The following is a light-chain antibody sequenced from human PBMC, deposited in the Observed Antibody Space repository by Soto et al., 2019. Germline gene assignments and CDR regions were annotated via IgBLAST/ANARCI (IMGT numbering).Light chain of an antibody. V-gene: IGLV2-14*01. Sequence: TQAACLSGSPGQSITMACTGTSSDIGAYDYVSWFQQQPGKAPKLMISEVNNRPSGVSNRFSGSKSGNTAYLTISGLQVEDEAEYFCLSFTTTSTPVFGTGTKVTVL. CDR2: EVN. J-gene: IGLJ1*01. CDR3: LSFTTTSTPV. CDR1: SSDIGAYDY.